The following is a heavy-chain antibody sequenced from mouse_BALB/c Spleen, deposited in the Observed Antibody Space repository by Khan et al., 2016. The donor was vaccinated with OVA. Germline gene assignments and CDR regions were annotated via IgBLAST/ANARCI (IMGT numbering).Heavy chain of an antibody. CDR2: INPNIGET. J-gene: IGHJ2*01. CDR1: GYSFTGYF. CDR3: ARIYGSDFDY. Sequence: VQLQQSGPELVKPGASVKISCKASGYSFTGYFMNWVMQSHGKSLEWIGRINPNIGETFYNPKFKGKATLTVDESSSTAHMELRSLASEDSAVYYCARIYGSDFDYWGQGTTLTVSS. V-gene: IGHV1-20*02. D-gene: IGHD1-1*01.